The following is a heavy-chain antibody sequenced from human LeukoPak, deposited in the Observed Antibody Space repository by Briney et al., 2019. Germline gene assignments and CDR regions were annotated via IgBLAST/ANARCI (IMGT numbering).Heavy chain of an antibody. D-gene: IGHD6-13*01. CDR1: GFTVSSNY. J-gene: IGHJ6*02. CDR3: ARGLQQQQILGDYYYGMDV. CDR2: IYSGGST. V-gene: IGHV3-53*01. Sequence: GGSLRLSCAASGFTVSSNYMSWVRQAPGKGLEWVSVIYSGGSTYFADSVKGRFTISRDNSNNTLYLQMNNLRTEGTAVYYCARGLQQQQILGDYYYGMDVWGQGTTVTVSS.